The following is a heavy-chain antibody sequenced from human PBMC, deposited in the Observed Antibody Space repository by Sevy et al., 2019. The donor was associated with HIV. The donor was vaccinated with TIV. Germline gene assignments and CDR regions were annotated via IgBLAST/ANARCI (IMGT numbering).Heavy chain of an antibody. Sequence: GGSLRLSCAASGFTFSSYSMNWVRQAPGKGLEWVSYISSSSSSIYYADSVKGRFTISRDNAKKSLYLQMNSLRDEDTAVYYCATGGYSGYRNYYYGMDVWGQGTTVTISS. CDR3: ATGGYSGYRNYYYGMDV. V-gene: IGHV3-48*02. CDR2: ISSSSSSI. J-gene: IGHJ6*02. CDR1: GFTFSSYS. D-gene: IGHD5-12*01.